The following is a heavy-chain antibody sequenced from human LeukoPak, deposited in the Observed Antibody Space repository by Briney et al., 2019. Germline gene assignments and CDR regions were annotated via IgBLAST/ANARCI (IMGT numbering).Heavy chain of an antibody. CDR3: TRAYPPLRTAAAGDL. Sequence: GGSLRLSCAASGFSFSSNWMHWVRQSPGEGLVWVSRINTVGDKSNYVDSVKGRFTISRDNAKDTLFLQMDSLRVEDTAVYYCTRAYPPLRTAAAGDLWGLGTLSPSPQ. J-gene: IGHJ5*02. D-gene: IGHD6-13*01. V-gene: IGHV3-74*01. CDR1: GFSFSSNW. CDR2: INTVGDKS.